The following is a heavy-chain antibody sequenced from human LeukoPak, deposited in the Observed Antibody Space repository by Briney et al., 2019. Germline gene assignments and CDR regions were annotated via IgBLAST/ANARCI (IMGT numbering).Heavy chain of an antibody. Sequence: PSETLSLTCTVSGGSISRYYWSWIRQPAGGGREWIGRISTSGSPNYNPSLHSRVTMSVDTSKNQFSLKLSSVTAADTAVYYFARDSPYGDYGAFDYWGQGTLVTVSS. CDR3: ARDSPYGDYGAFDY. V-gene: IGHV4-4*07. CDR1: GGSISRYY. D-gene: IGHD4-17*01. CDR2: ISTSGSP. J-gene: IGHJ4*02.